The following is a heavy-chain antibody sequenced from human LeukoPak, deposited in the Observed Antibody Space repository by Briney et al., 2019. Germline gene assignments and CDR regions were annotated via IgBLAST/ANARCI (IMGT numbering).Heavy chain of an antibody. V-gene: IGHV4-59*08. CDR2: DYHSGST. J-gene: IGHJ5*02. CDR3: ARRGPLGGWYENWFDP. Sequence: SESLSLTCSVSGDSISRYYWSWIRQPPGKGLEWIGYDYHSGSTNYNPSLKCRVAISVDTSKNQLSLKLGSVTAADTAVYYCARRGPLGGWYENWFDPWCQGILVTVSS. CDR1: GDSISRYY. D-gene: IGHD6-19*01.